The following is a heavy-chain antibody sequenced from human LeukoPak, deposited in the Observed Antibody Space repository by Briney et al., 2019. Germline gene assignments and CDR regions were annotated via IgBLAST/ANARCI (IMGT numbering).Heavy chain of an antibody. CDR2: IYYSVST. D-gene: IGHD3-9*01. J-gene: IGHJ4*02. Sequence: SETLSLTCTVSGGSVISSIYYWGWIRQPPGKGLEWIGSIYYSVSTSYNPSRKSRFTISVDTSKNQFSLKRTSVTAADTAVYYRASRNDILTGYVFDFWGQGTLVTVSS. V-gene: IGHV4-39*01. CDR3: ASRNDILTGYVFDF. CDR1: GGSVISSIYY.